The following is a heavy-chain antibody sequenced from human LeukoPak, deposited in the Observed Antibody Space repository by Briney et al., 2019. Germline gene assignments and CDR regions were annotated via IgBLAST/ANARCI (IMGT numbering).Heavy chain of an antibody. Sequence: ASVKVSCKASGYTFTSYGISWVRQAPGQGLEWMGWISAYNGNTNYAQKLQGRVTMTTDTSTSTAYMELRSLRSGDTAVYYCAAGYCTNGVCYSGSYAFDIWGQGTMVTVSS. CDR2: ISAYNGNT. CDR1: GYTFTSYG. J-gene: IGHJ3*02. CDR3: AAGYCTNGVCYSGSYAFDI. V-gene: IGHV1-18*01. D-gene: IGHD2-8*01.